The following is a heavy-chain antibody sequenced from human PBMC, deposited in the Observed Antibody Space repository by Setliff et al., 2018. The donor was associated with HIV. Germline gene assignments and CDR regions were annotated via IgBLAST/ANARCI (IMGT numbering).Heavy chain of an antibody. Sequence: SETLSLTCTVYGASISNSNSYWGWIRQPPGKRLEWLGSVYQSGSTYYNPSLKSRVTISVDTSKNQFSLKLSSVTAADTAVYYCATLLGYCSGGSCYSRDWGQGTLVTVSS. D-gene: IGHD2-15*01. J-gene: IGHJ4*02. V-gene: IGHV4-39*01. CDR3: ATLLGYCSGGSCYSRD. CDR2: VYQSGST. CDR1: GASISNSNSY.